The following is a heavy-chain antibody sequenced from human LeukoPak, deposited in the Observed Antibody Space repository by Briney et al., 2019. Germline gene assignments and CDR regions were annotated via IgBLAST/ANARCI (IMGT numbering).Heavy chain of an antibody. V-gene: IGHV5-51*01. D-gene: IGHD3-10*01. Sequence: GESLKISCEAFGYSLTGHWIGWVRQMPGRGLGFMGTIYPGDSDTRYSPSFEGRVSISVDQSMNTAYLQWSGLKASDTAIYHCARYGKSGTYSHGLDPWGQGTMVIVSS. CDR3: ARYGKSGTYSHGLDP. CDR1: GYSLTGHW. J-gene: IGHJ3*01. CDR2: IYPGDSDT.